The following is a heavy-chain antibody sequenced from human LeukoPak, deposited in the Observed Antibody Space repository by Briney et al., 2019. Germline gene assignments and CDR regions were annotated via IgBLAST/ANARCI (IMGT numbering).Heavy chain of an antibody. CDR3: ARGGPDLAMATTIDY. J-gene: IGHJ4*02. V-gene: IGHV4-59*01. CDR2: MHHSGGT. D-gene: IGHD5-24*01. Sequence: KPSETLSLTCAVYGXSFSAYYWNWIRQPPGKGLEWIEYMHHSGGTNYSPSLKGRVIILPDTSKNHFSLRLSSVTAADTAVYYCARGGPDLAMATTIDYWGPGTLVTVSS. CDR1: GXSFSAYY.